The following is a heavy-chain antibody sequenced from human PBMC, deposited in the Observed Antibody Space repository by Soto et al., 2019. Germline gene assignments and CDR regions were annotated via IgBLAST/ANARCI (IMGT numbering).Heavy chain of an antibody. D-gene: IGHD1-26*01. CDR2: IGPESGAT. Sequence: ASVKVSCKASGYTFTGHYIHWVRQAPEQGPEWMGEIGPESGATRYAQKFQGRVTVTRDTSITTVYMELKNLSPDDTAVYYCGRGRSGQIVVFYWGQGTPVTVSS. CDR3: GRGRSGQIVVFY. V-gene: IGHV1-2*02. J-gene: IGHJ4*02. CDR1: GYTFTGHY.